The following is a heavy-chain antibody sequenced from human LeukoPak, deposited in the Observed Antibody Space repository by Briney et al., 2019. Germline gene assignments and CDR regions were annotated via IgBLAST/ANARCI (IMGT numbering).Heavy chain of an antibody. CDR2: IWPSDSDT. D-gene: IGHD1-26*01. CDR1: GYSFINYW. CDR3: ARRISGYYIDY. J-gene: IGHJ4*02. Sequence: PGESLKISCKGSGYSFINYWIGWVRQMPGKGLEWMGIIWPSDSDTRYSPSFQGQVTISADKSISTAYLQWSSLKASDTAIYFCARRISGYYIDYWGQGTLVSVSS. V-gene: IGHV5-51*01.